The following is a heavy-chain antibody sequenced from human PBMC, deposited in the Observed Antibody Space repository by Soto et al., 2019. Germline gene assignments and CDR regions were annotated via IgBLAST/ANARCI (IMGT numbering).Heavy chain of an antibody. V-gene: IGHV4-31*03. CDR1: GGSISSGGYY. Sequence: PSETLSLTCTASGGSISSGGYYWSWIRQHPGKGLEWIGYIYYSGSTYYNPSLKSRVTISVDTSKNQFSLKLSSVTAADTAVYYCARAKRTDSSGYYYDGDFDYWGQGTLVTVSS. D-gene: IGHD3-22*01. CDR3: ARAKRTDSSGYYYDGDFDY. CDR2: IYYSGST. J-gene: IGHJ4*02.